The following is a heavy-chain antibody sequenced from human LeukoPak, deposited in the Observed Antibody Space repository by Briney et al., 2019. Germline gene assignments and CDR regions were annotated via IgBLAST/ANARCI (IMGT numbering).Heavy chain of an antibody. J-gene: IGHJ4*02. Sequence: ASVKVSCKASGYTFTGYYMHWVRQVPGQGLEWMGWINPNSGGTNYAQKFQGRVTMTRDTSISTAYMELRRLRSDDTAVYYCARDFDTSGYYTGHWGQGTLVTVSS. V-gene: IGHV1-2*02. D-gene: IGHD3-22*01. CDR3: ARDFDTSGYYTGH. CDR2: INPNSGGT. CDR1: GYTFTGYY.